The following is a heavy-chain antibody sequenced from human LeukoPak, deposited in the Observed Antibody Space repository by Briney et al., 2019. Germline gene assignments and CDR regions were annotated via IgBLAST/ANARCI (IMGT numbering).Heavy chain of an antibody. CDR3: ARRDCDSIKCRGSNWFDP. J-gene: IGHJ5*02. D-gene: IGHD3-22*01. Sequence: GGSLRLSCAASGFTFSDYYMSWILQAPGKGLEWLSYISSDGTTIQYADSVKGRFTISRDNAKNSLYLQMNSLRAEDTAVYYCARRDCDSIKCRGSNWFDPWGQGTLVSVSS. CDR1: GFTFSDYY. V-gene: IGHV3-11*04. CDR2: ISSDGTTI.